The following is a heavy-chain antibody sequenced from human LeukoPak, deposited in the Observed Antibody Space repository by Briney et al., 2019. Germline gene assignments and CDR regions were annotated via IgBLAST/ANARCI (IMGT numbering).Heavy chain of an antibody. CDR2: IYYSGST. CDR1: GGSISSYY. V-gene: IGHV4-59*01. Sequence: SETLSLTCTVSGGSISSYYWSWIRQPPGKGLEWIGYIYYSGSTNYNPSLKSRVTISVDTSKNQFSLKLSSVTAADTAVYYCARGNHYYDSSGYPQSHFDYWGQGTLVTVSS. D-gene: IGHD3-22*01. J-gene: IGHJ4*02. CDR3: ARGNHYYDSSGYPQSHFDY.